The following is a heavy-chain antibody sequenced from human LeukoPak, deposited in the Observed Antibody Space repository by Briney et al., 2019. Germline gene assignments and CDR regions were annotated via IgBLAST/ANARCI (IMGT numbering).Heavy chain of an antibody. V-gene: IGHV4-59*08. D-gene: IGHD1-1*01. CDR2: IYYSGST. J-gene: IGHJ4*02. CDR3: ERAIGRRPFDY. CDR1: GGSISSHY. Sequence: SETLSLTCTVSGGSISSHYWSWIRQPPGKGLECIGYIYYSGSTNYNPSLKSRVTISVDTSKNQFSLKLSSVTAADTAVYYCERAIGRRPFDYWGQGTLVTVSS.